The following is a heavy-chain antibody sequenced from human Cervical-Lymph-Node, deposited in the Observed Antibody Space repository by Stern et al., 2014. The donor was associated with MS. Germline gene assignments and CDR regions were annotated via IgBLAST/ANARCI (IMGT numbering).Heavy chain of an antibody. Sequence: QLQLQESGPGLVKPSETLSLRCTVSGGSISSGSFYWGWIRQPPGKGLEWIGTVYYSGSTYYNLSLQSRVTLSVDTSKTQFSLNLSSGTAADTAVYYCARLEYTTSYYSHYFDYWGQGTLVTVSS. CDR2: VYYSGST. D-gene: IGHD1-26*01. CDR1: GGSISSGSFY. CDR3: ARLEYTTSYYSHYFDY. J-gene: IGHJ4*02. V-gene: IGHV4-39*01.